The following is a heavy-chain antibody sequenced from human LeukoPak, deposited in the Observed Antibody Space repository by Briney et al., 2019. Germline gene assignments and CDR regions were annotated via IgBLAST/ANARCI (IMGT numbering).Heavy chain of an antibody. V-gene: IGHV4-39*07. J-gene: IGHJ4*02. CDR2: IYYSGST. CDR1: GGSISSSSYY. CDR3: ARVSGYDWESFYDY. Sequence: KASETLSLTCNVSGGSISSSSYYWGWIRQPPGKGLEWIGSIYYSGSTYYNPSLKSRVTISVDTSKNQFSLKLSSVTAADTAMYYCARVSGYDWESFYDYWGQGSLVTVSS. D-gene: IGHD5-12*01.